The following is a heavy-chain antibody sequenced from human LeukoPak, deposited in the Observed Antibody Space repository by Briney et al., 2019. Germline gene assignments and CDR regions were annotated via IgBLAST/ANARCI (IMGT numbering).Heavy chain of an antibody. D-gene: IGHD3-10*01. CDR2: ISYDGSNK. J-gene: IGHJ4*02. CDR3: AREAINNVLLWFGGGHNYYFDY. V-gene: IGHV3-30*19. Sequence: GGSLRLSCAASGFTFSSYGMHWVRQAPGKGLEWVAVISYDGSNKYYADSVKGRFTISRDNSKNTLYLQMNSLRAEDTAVYYCAREAINNVLLWFGGGHNYYFDYWGQGTLVTVSS. CDR1: GFTFSSYG.